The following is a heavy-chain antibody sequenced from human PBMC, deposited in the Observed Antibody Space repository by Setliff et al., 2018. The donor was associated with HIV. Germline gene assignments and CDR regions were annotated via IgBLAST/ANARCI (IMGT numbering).Heavy chain of an antibody. Sequence: GASVKVSCKSSGGTFSRYTISWVRQAPGQGLEWMGGIIPIFGTTNYAQKFQGRVSITADASTSTAYMELSTLRSEDTAVYYCARDRERGQYSRSAVGGYYYYYMDVWGKGTTVTVSS. CDR2: IIPIFGTT. CDR1: GGTFSRYT. D-gene: IGHD6-6*01. V-gene: IGHV1-69*13. J-gene: IGHJ6*03. CDR3: ARDRERGQYSRSAVGGYYYYYMDV.